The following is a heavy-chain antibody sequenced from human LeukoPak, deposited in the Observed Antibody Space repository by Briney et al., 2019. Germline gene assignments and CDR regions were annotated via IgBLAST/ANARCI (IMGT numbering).Heavy chain of an antibody. CDR1: GGSISSSGYY. CDR3: ARLHTIFGVVSYYFDY. V-gene: IGHV4-39*07. Sequence: SETLSLTCTVSGGSISSSGYYWGWIRQPPGKGLEWIGEINHSGSTNYNPSLKSRVTISVDTSKNQFSLKLSSVTAADTAVYYCARLHTIFGVVSYYFDYWGQGTLVTVSS. J-gene: IGHJ4*02. CDR2: INHSGST. D-gene: IGHD3-3*01.